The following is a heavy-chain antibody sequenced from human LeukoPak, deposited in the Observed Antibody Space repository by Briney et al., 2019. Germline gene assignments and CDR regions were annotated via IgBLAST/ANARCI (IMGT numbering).Heavy chain of an antibody. J-gene: IGHJ6*03. D-gene: IGHD1-1*01. CDR3: ARGLYNWNANYYYYYMDV. Sequence: SETLSLTCTVSGGSISSYYWSWIRQPAGKGLEWIGRIYTSGSTNYNPSLKSRVTISVDTSKNQFSLKLSSVTAADTAVYYCARGLYNWNANYYYYYMDVWGKGTTVTISS. V-gene: IGHV4-4*07. CDR2: IYTSGST. CDR1: GGSISSYY.